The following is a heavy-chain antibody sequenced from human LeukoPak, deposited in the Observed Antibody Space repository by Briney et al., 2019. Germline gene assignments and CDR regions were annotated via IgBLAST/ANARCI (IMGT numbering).Heavy chain of an antibody. D-gene: IGHD2-21*02. Sequence: SVKVSCKASGGTFSSYAISWVRQAPGQGLEWMGGIIPIFGTANYAQKFQGRVTITADKSTSTAYMELSSLRSEDTAVYYCARGIAYCGGDCYSLGYWGQGTLVTVSS. J-gene: IGHJ4*02. CDR1: GGTFSSYA. CDR3: ARGIAYCGGDCYSLGY. V-gene: IGHV1-69*06. CDR2: IIPIFGTA.